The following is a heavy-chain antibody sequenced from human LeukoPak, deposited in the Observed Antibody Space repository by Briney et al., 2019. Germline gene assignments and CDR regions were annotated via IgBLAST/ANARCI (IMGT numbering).Heavy chain of an antibody. CDR1: GFTFGDYA. J-gene: IGHJ4*02. V-gene: IGHV3-49*04. Sequence: GGSLRLSCTASGFTFGDYAMSWVRQAPGKGLEWVGFIRSKAYGGITEYAASVKGRFTISRDDSKSIAYLQMNSLKTEDTAVYYCTRGIVVVPAAEEMFDYWGQGTLVTVSS. D-gene: IGHD2-2*01. CDR3: TRGIVVVPAAEEMFDY. CDR2: IRSKAYGGIT.